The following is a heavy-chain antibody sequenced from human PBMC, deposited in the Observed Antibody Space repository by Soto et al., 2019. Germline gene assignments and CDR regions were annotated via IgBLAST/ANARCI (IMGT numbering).Heavy chain of an antibody. Sequence: VASVKVSCKASGYTFTGYYMHWVRQAPGQGLEWMGWINPNSGGTNYAQKFQGRVTMTRDTSISTAYMELSRLRSDDTAGYYCARDGEANFWSGYQNWFDPWGQGTLVTVSS. CDR2: INPNSGGT. CDR1: GYTFTGYY. V-gene: IGHV1-2*02. CDR3: ARDGEANFWSGYQNWFDP. D-gene: IGHD3-3*01. J-gene: IGHJ5*02.